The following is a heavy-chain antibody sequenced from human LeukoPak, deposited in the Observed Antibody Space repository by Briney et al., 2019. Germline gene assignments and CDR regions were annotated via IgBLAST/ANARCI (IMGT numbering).Heavy chain of an antibody. V-gene: IGHV1-69*01. Sequence: SVEVSCKASGGTFSSYAISWVRQAPGQGLEWMGAIIPIFGTANYAQKFQGRVTTTADESTSTAYMELSSLRSEDTAAYYCAKSSGSYYNQGYYYYGMDVWGKGTTVTVSS. CDR1: GGTFSSYA. CDR3: AKSSGSYYNQGYYYYGMDV. CDR2: IIPIFGTA. J-gene: IGHJ6*04. D-gene: IGHD3-10*01.